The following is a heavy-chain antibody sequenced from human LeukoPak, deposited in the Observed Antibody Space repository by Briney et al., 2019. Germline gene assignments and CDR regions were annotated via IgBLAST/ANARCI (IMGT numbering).Heavy chain of an antibody. J-gene: IGHJ4*02. V-gene: IGHV1-24*01. CDR1: GYSLTEFS. CDR2: FDPEDGET. CDR3: ATGITLVRGLHY. D-gene: IGHD3-10*01. Sequence: ASVKVSCKVSGYSLTEFSLHWVRQAPGKGLEWMGGFDPEDGETVYAQKLQGRIIMTEDTSTDTAYMELGSLRSDDTAVYYCATGITLVRGLHYWGQGTLVTASS.